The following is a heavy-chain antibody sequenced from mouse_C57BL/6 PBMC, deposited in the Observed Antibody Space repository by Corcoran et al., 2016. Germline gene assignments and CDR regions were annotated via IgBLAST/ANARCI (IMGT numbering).Heavy chain of an antibody. CDR1: GYTFTTYG. CDR2: INTYSGVP. V-gene: IGHV9-3*01. Sequence: QIQLVQSGPELKKSGETVKISCKASGYTFTTYGMSWVKQAPGKGLKWMGWINTYSGVPTYADDFKGRFAFSLETSASTAYLQINNLKNEDTATYFCARSGITTVVAFDYWGQGTTLTVSS. D-gene: IGHD1-1*01. CDR3: ARSGITTVVAFDY. J-gene: IGHJ2*01.